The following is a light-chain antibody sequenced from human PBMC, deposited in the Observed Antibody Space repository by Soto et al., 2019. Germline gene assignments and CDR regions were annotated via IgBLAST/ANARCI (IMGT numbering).Light chain of an antibody. CDR3: CSYEGTYSFWV. V-gene: IGLV2-11*01. Sequence: QSALTQPRSVSGSPGQSVTISCTGTSSDVGGYNYVSWYQHHPGKAPKLIICDVTKRPSGVPDRFSGSKSGNTASLTISGLQAEDAADYYCCSYEGTYSFWVFGGGTKVTVL. CDR1: SSDVGGYNY. J-gene: IGLJ3*02. CDR2: DVT.